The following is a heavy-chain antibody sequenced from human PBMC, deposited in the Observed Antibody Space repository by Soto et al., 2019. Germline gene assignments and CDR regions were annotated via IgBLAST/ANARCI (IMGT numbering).Heavy chain of an antibody. Sequence: SVKVSRKASGGNFNRHLFSCVRQAPWQGPEWMGGIIPMFGTANYAQEFQGRLTIPADECSSTTYVELRSLRFEDTGEYYCARDTRTNIAVPGPIDYWGQGTMDTVS. CDR2: IIPMFGTA. V-gene: IGHV1-69*13. J-gene: IGHJ4*02. CDR1: GGNFNRHL. D-gene: IGHD6-19*01. CDR3: ARDTRTNIAVPGPIDY.